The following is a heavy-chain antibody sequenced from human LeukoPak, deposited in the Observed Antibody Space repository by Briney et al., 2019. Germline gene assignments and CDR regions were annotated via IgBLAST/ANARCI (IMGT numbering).Heavy chain of an antibody. CDR2: ISGSGGST. CDR1: GFTFSSYA. V-gene: IGHV3-23*01. Sequence: PGGSLRLSCAASGFTFSSYAMSWVRQAPGKGLEWVSAISGSGGSTYYADSVKGRFTISRDNSKNTLYLQMNSLRAEDTAVYYRAKAGYSNYGDLWDYWGQGTLVTVSS. J-gene: IGHJ4*02. D-gene: IGHD4-11*01. CDR3: AKAGYSNYGDLWDY.